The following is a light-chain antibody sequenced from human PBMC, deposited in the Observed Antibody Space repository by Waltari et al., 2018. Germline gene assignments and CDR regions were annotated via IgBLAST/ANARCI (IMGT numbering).Light chain of an antibody. CDR3: CSYAGSYV. V-gene: IGLV2-11*01. Sequence: QSALTQPRSVSGSPGQSVTISCTGTSSAVGGYNYVSWYQHHPGKAPKLMIYDVSKRPSGVPDRFSGSKSGNTASLTISGLQAEDEADYYCCSYAGSYVFGTGTKVTVL. CDR2: DVS. CDR1: SSAVGGYNY. J-gene: IGLJ1*01.